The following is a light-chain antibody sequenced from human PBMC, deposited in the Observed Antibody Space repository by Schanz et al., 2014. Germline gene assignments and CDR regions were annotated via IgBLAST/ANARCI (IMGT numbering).Light chain of an antibody. CDR3: AAWDDSLNGWV. V-gene: IGLV2-8*01. CDR1: SSDVGGYNY. CDR2: EVT. Sequence: QSALTQPLSASGSPGQSVTISCTGTSSDVGGYNYVSWYQQHPGKAPKLMIYEVTKRPSGVPDRFSGSKSGTSASLAISGLQSEDEADYYCAAWDDSLNGWVFGGGTKLTVL. J-gene: IGLJ3*02.